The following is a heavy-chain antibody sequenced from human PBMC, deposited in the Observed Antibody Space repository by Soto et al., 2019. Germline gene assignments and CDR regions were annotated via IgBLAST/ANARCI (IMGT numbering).Heavy chain of an antibody. V-gene: IGHV4-30-4*01. Sequence: QVQLQESCPGLVKPSQTLSLTCTVSGGSISNVGYFWSWIRQPPGKGLECIGFIYHTVTTYYNSSLRSRVSISIDTSKSQFSLKLNSVTAADTAVYYCARVMAAMQNWLDPWGQGTLVTVSP. CDR1: GGSISNVGYF. J-gene: IGHJ5*02. D-gene: IGHD2-2*01. CDR3: ARVMAAMQNWLDP. CDR2: IYHTVTT.